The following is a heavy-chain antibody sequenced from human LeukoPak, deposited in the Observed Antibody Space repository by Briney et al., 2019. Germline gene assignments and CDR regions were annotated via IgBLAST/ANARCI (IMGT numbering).Heavy chain of an antibody. D-gene: IGHD2-15*01. J-gene: IGHJ6*02. CDR2: ISSSSSYI. V-gene: IGHV3-21*01. CDR3: ARLVGDGGYYGMDV. CDR1: GFTFSSYS. Sequence: GGSLRLSCAASGFTFSSYSMNWVRQAPGKGLEWVSSISSSSSYIYYADSVKGRFTISRDNAKNSLYLQMNSLRAEDTAVYYCARLVGDGGYYGMDVWGQGTTVTVSS.